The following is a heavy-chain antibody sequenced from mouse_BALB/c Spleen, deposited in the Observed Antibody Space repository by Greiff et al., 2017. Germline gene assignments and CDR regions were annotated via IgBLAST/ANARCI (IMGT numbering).Heavy chain of an antibody. CDR3: ARVYYRYDTSFDD. J-gene: IGHJ2*01. CDR2: IWGDGST. D-gene: IGHD2-14*01. Sequence: VQRVESGPGLVAPSQSLSITCTVSGFSLTGYGVNWVRQPPGKGLEWLGMIWGDGSTDYNSALKSRLSISKDNSKSQVFLKMNSLQTDDTARYYCARVYYRYDTSFDDWGQGTTLTVSA. V-gene: IGHV2-6-7*01. CDR1: GFSLTGYG.